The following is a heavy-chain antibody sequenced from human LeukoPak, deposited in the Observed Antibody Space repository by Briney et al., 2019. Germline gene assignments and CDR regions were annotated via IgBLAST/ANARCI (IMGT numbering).Heavy chain of an antibody. D-gene: IGHD6-6*01. J-gene: IGHJ5*02. CDR1: GGSVSSSSYY. CDR3: ARRIAARPSWFDP. Sequence: PSETLSLTCTVSGGSVSSSSYYWGWIRQPPGKGLEWIGSIYYSGSTYYNPSLKSRVTISVDTSKNQFSLKLSSVTAADTAVYYCARRIAARPSWFDPWGQGTLVTVSS. CDR2: IYYSGST. V-gene: IGHV4-39*01.